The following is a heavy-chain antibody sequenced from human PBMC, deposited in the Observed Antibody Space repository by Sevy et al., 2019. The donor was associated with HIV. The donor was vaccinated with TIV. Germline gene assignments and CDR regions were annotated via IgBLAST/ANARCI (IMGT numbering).Heavy chain of an antibody. CDR1: GFTVSSNY. CDR2: IYSGVST. Sequence: GGSLRLSCAASGFTVSSNYMSWVRQAPGKGLEWDSVIYSGVSTYYADSVKGRFTISRDNSKNTLYLQMNSLRAEDTAVYYCARVSVYYYDTSGYYTTGNAFDIWGQGTMVTVSS. J-gene: IGHJ3*02. D-gene: IGHD3-22*01. V-gene: IGHV3-53*01. CDR3: ARVSVYYYDTSGYYTTGNAFDI.